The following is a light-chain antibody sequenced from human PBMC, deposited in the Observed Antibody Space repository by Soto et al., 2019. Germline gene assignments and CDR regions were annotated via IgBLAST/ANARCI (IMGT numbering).Light chain of an antibody. CDR1: TSNIGSNN. CDR2: TND. CDR3: AAWDDSLRGVM. V-gene: IGLV1-47*02. Sequence: QSVLAQPPSVSGTPGQRLTISCSGGTSNIGSNNVYRYQQLPGAAPKLLIYTNDQRPSGVPERFSGSRSGTSASLAISDLRSEDEGDYFCAAWDDSLRGVMFGGGTKLTVL. J-gene: IGLJ3*02.